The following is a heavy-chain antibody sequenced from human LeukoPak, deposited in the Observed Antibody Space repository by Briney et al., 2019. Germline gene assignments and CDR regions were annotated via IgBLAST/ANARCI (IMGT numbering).Heavy chain of an antibody. CDR1: GFTFSSYN. V-gene: IGHV3-23*01. CDR2: ISSSGSGT. Sequence: GGSLRLSCAASGFTFSSYNMNWVRQAPGKGLEWVSSISSSGSGTYYADSVKGRFTISRDNSNNALYLQMNSPRAEDTAIYYCAKSRGIYDNSGWRTFDYWGQGTLVTVSP. CDR3: AKSRGIYDNSGWRTFDY. J-gene: IGHJ4*02. D-gene: IGHD3-22*01.